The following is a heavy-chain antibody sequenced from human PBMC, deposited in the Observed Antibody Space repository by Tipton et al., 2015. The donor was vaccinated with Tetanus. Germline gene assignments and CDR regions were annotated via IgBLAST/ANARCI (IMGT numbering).Heavy chain of an antibody. Sequence: QLVQSGADVKKPGESLKISCKASGYSFTSHWIGWVRQMPGKGLEWMGMIFPDDSDTRYSPSFQGHVTFSVDKSTITVYLQWSSLKASDPAMYFCARMYSTSSPFDHWGQGTLVAVSS. CDR1: GYSFTSHW. J-gene: IGHJ4*02. V-gene: IGHV5-51*01. CDR2: IFPDDSDT. D-gene: IGHD6-6*01. CDR3: ARMYSTSSPFDH.